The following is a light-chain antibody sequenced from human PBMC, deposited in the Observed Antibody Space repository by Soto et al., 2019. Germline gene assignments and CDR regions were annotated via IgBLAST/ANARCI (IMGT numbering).Light chain of an antibody. J-gene: IGKJ1*01. V-gene: IGKV1-27*01. CDR1: QGISNY. CDR2: AAS. Sequence: DIQMTQSPSSLSVSVGDRVTITCRASQGISNYLAWYQQKPGQVPKLLIYAASTLQSGVPSRFSGSGSGTDFKLTISSLQPEDVATYYCQKYNSAPWTFGQGTKVEIK. CDR3: QKYNSAPWT.